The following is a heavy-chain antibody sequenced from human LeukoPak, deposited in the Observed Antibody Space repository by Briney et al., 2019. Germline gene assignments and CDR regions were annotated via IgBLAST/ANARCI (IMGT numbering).Heavy chain of an antibody. CDR3: ACREFYSPWPGP. Sequence: GESLKIPCKGSGYSFTSYWIGWVRQTPGKGLEWMGVIYPGDSRTRYNPSFEGQVTISADKSINTAYLQWSSLKASDTAMYYCACREFYSPWPGPWGQGTLVTVSS. CDR2: IYPGDSRT. J-gene: IGHJ5*02. D-gene: IGHD5-18*01. CDR1: GYSFTSYW. V-gene: IGHV5-51*01.